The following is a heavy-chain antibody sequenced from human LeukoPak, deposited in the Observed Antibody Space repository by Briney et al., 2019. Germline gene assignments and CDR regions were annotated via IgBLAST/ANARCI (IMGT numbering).Heavy chain of an antibody. CDR1: GYTFTGYY. CDR3: ARVGVTYYYDSSGYIDI. Sequence: ASVKVSCKASGYTFTGYYMHWVRQAPGQGLEWMGWTNPNSGGTNYAQKFQGRVTMTRDTSISTAYMELSRLRSDDTAVYYCARVGVTYYYDSSGYIDIWGQGTMVTVSS. J-gene: IGHJ3*02. V-gene: IGHV1-2*02. CDR2: TNPNSGGT. D-gene: IGHD3-22*01.